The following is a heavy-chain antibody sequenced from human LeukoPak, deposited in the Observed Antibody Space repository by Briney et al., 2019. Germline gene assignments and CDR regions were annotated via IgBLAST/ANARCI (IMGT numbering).Heavy chain of an antibody. D-gene: IGHD3-22*01. CDR2: IYSGDST. CDR1: GFTVSNNY. J-gene: IGHJ4*02. Sequence: GGSLRLSCAASGFTVSNNYMNWVRQAPGKGLEWVSIIYSGDSTYCADSVKGRFTISRDNSKNTLYLQMNSLRAEDTAVYYCAKDRYYYDSSGSIYFDYWGQGTLVTVSS. V-gene: IGHV3-53*05. CDR3: AKDRYYYDSSGSIYFDY.